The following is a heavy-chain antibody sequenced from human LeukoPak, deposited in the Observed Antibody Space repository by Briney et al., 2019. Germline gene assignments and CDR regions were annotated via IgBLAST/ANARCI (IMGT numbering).Heavy chain of an antibody. CDR3: ARTSDTYGSGSYHDY. Sequence: PSEALSLTCTVSGGSISSYYWSWIRQPPGKGLECIGYIYYSGSTNYNPSLKSRVTISVDTSKNQFSLKLSSVTAADTAVYYCARTSDTYGSGSYHDYWGQGTLVTVSS. J-gene: IGHJ4*02. V-gene: IGHV4-59*01. CDR1: GGSISSYY. CDR2: IYYSGST. D-gene: IGHD3-10*01.